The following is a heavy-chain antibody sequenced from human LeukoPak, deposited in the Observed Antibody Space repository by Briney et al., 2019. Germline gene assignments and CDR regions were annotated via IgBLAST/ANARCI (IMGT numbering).Heavy chain of an antibody. V-gene: IGHV4-59*01. Sequence: PSETLSLTCTVSGASIRSYYWNWLRQPPGKGLEWIGYINYSGSTNSNPSLKSRATISMDTSKHHFPLKLSSVTAADTAVYYCARDTRSYDSSGYYFFDFWGQGTLVTVSS. D-gene: IGHD3-22*01. CDR3: ARDTRSYDSSGYYFFDF. CDR1: GASIRSYY. CDR2: INYSGST. J-gene: IGHJ4*02.